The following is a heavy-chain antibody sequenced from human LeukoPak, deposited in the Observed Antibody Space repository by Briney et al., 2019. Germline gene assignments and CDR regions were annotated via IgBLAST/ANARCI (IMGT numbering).Heavy chain of an antibody. D-gene: IGHD4/OR15-4a*01. CDR1: GGSISSYY. CDR2: IYHSANT. J-gene: IGHJ3*02. Sequence: PSETLSLTCTVSGGSISSYYWSWIRQPPGKGLEWIGYIYHSANTNYNPSLKSRVTISIDTSKNQFSLKLSSVTAADTAVYYCARDLTEEDAFDIWGQGTMVTVSS. CDR3: ARDLTEEDAFDI. V-gene: IGHV4-59*12.